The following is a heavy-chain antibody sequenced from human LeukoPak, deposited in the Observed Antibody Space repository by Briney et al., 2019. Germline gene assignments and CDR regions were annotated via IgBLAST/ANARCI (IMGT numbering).Heavy chain of an antibody. CDR2: IKQDGSEK. CDR1: GFTFSSYW. D-gene: IGHD6-19*01. CDR3: ARVIRAAVAGISFYYYYYVDV. J-gene: IGHJ6*03. V-gene: IGHV3-7*01. Sequence: GGPLRLSCAASGFTFSSYWMSWVRQAPGKGLEWVANIKQDGSEKYYVDSVKGRFTISRDNAKNSLYLQMNSLRAEDTAVYYCARVIRAAVAGISFYYYYYVDVWGKGTTVTVSS.